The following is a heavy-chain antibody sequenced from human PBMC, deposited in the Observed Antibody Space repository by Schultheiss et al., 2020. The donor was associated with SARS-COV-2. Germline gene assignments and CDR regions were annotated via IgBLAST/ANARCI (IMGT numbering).Heavy chain of an antibody. CDR2: ISSSSSYI. CDR1: GFTFSSYA. V-gene: IGHV3-21*01. Sequence: GGSLRLSCAASGFTFSSYAMSWVRQAPGKGLEWVSSISSSSSYIYYADSVKGRFTISRDNAKNSLYLQMNSLRAEDTAVYYCASIIDFWSGRGGYWGQGTLVTVSS. CDR3: ASIIDFWSGRGGY. J-gene: IGHJ4*02. D-gene: IGHD3-3*01.